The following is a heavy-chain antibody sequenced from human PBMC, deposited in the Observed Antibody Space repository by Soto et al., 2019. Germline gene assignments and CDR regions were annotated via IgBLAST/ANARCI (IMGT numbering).Heavy chain of an antibody. D-gene: IGHD5-12*01. Sequence: QVQLVESGGGVVQPGRSLRLSCAASGFTFSSYGMHWVRQAPGKGLEWVAVIWYDGSNKYYADSVKGRFTISRDNSMNTLYLQMNSLRAEDTAVYYCARDRGDGYNLGGFDYWGQGTLVTVSS. CDR1: GFTFSSYG. V-gene: IGHV3-33*01. CDR2: IWYDGSNK. CDR3: ARDRGDGYNLGGFDY. J-gene: IGHJ4*02.